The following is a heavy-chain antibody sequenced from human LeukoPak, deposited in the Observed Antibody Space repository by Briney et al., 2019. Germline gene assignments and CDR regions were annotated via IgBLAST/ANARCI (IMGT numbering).Heavy chain of an antibody. CDR3: AKCWSGGSTVRVDY. J-gene: IGHJ4*02. Sequence: GGSLRLSCAASGFTFSSYSMNWVRQAPGKGLEWVAFIRYDGTTKYYADSVKGRFTISRDNSNNTLFLQMDGLRAEDTAVYYCAKCWSGGSTVRVDYWGQGTLVSVSS. CDR1: GFTFSSYS. CDR2: IRYDGTTK. D-gene: IGHD2-15*01. V-gene: IGHV3-30*02.